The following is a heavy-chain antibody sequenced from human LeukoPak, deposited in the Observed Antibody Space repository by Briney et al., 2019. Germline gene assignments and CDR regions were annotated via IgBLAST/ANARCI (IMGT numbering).Heavy chain of an antibody. Sequence: PSETLSLTCTVYGGSFSGYYWSWIRQPPGKGLEWIGDINHSGSTNYNPSLKSRVTISVDMSKNQFSLKLSSVTAADTAVYYCARGRSSMVRGYYYYYMDVWGKGTTVTISS. V-gene: IGHV4-34*01. CDR2: INHSGST. D-gene: IGHD3-10*01. CDR1: GGSFSGYY. CDR3: ARGRSSMVRGYYYYYMDV. J-gene: IGHJ6*03.